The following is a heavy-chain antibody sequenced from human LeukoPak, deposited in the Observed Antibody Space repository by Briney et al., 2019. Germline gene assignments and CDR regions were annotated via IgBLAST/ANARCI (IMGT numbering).Heavy chain of an antibody. CDR2: IYYSGST. CDR1: GCSISSYY. Sequence: PSETLSLTCTVSGCSISSYYYSWLRQPPPKRLQGIGCIYYSGSTNYNPSLKSRVTISVDTSKNQFSLKLSSVTAADTAVYYCARRQGIAAAGTIDIWGQGTMVTVSS. D-gene: IGHD6-13*01. CDR3: ARRQGIAAAGTIDI. J-gene: IGHJ3*02. V-gene: IGHV4-59*08.